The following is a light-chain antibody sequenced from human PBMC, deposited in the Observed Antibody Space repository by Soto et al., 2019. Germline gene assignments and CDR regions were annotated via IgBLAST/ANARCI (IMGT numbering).Light chain of an antibody. V-gene: IGKV1-5*01. CDR3: QQYNSYST. J-gene: IGKJ5*01. CDR1: QSISSW. Sequence: IQMTEAPSTLSASVGDRVTITCRASQSISSWLAWYQQKPGKAPKLLIYDASSLESGVPSRFSGSGSGTKFTLTISSLQPDDFATYYCQQYNSYSTLGQGTRLEIK. CDR2: DAS.